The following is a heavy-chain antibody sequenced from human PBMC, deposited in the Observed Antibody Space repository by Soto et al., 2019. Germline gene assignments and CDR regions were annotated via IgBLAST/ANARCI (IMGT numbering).Heavy chain of an antibody. CDR1: GFTFRNYA. D-gene: IGHD2-21*01. CDR2: IGTSGTPT. Sequence: AGSLTLSCIASGFTFRNYAMAWVRQAPGEDLEWVSAIGTSGTPTLYADSVKSRFSISRDDSRNTVSLQMNSLGVGDTDTYYCTRILWSSRRVAFDIWGQGTTVTVSS. V-gene: IGHV3-23*01. J-gene: IGHJ3*02. CDR3: TRILWSSRRVAFDI.